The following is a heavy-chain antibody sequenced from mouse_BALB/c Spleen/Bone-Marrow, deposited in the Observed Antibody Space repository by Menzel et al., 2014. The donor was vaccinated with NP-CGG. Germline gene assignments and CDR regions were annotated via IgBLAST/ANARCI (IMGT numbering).Heavy chain of an antibody. CDR3: ARHHRYAYYFDY. Sequence: QVQLQQSGSVLVRPGASVTLSCKASGYTFTSSWMHWAKQRPGQGLEWIGEIHPNTDNTNYDEKFKGKATLTVDTSSSTAYVDLSSLTSEDSAVYYCARHHRYAYYFDYWGQGTTLTVSS. CDR2: IHPNTDNT. J-gene: IGHJ2*01. CDR1: GYTFTSSW. V-gene: IGHV1S130*01. D-gene: IGHD2-14*01.